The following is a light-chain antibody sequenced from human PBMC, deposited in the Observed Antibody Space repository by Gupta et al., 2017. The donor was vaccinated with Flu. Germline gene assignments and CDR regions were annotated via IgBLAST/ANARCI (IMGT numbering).Light chain of an antibody. Sequence: EVVLTQSPATLSLSPGQRVTLSCRASQSVIDNIAWYQQKPGQSPTLLIYDASTRAPGIPARFSGSGSGTDFTLTINALEPEDFAVYYCQQRGVWPPITFGQGTRLDIK. CDR2: DAS. CDR3: QQRGVWPPIT. J-gene: IGKJ5*01. V-gene: IGKV3-11*01. CDR1: QSVIDN.